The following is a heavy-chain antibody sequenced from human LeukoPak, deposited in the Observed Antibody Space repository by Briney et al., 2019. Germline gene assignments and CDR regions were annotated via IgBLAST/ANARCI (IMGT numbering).Heavy chain of an antibody. V-gene: IGHV3-23*01. J-gene: IGHJ4*02. D-gene: IGHD3-22*01. CDR2: ISGSGGSS. Sequence: GGSLRLSCAASGFTFSSYAMSWVRQAPGKGLEWVSAISGSGGSSYYADSVKGRFTISRDNSKNTLYLQMNSLRAEDTAVYYCAKDRVNYYDSSGYYYGDYFDYWGQGTLVTVSS. CDR3: AKDRVNYYDSSGYYYGDYFDY. CDR1: GFTFSSYA.